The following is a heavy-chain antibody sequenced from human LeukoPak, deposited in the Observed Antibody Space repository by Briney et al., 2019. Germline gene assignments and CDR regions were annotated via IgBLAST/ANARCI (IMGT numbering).Heavy chain of an antibody. J-gene: IGHJ6*03. CDR1: GGTFSSYA. V-gene: IGHV1-69*13. CDR2: IIPILGTA. CDR3: ARAGDTAMAYYYYYMDV. D-gene: IGHD5-18*01. Sequence: SVKVSCKASGGTFSSYAISWVRQAPGQGLEWMGGIIPILGTANYAQKFQGRVTITADESTSTAYMELSSLRSEDTAVYYCARAGDTAMAYYYYYMDVWGKGTTVTISS.